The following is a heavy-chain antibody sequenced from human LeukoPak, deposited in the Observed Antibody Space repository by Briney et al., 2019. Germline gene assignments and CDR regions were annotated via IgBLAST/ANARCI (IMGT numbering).Heavy chain of an antibody. D-gene: IGHD3-22*01. J-gene: IGHJ4*02. CDR3: ARVRHYYDSSGYLR. V-gene: IGHV3-7*01. Sequence: PGGSLRLSCAASGFTFSSYGMHWVRQAPGKGLEWVANIKQDGSEKYYVDSVKGRFTISRNNAKNSLYLQMNSLRAEDTAVYYCARVRHYYDSSGYLRWGQGTLVTVSS. CDR2: IKQDGSEK. CDR1: GFTFSSYG.